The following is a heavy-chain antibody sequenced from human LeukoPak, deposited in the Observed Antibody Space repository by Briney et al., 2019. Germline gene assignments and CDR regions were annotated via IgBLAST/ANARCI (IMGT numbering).Heavy chain of an antibody. V-gene: IGHV4-39*01. Sequence: SSYNMNWVRQAPGKGLEWIGTIYYSGSTYYNPSLKSRVTISVDTSKNQFSLKVNSVTAADTAVYYCASHPYSSGWYVDYWGQGTLVTVSS. CDR2: IYYSGST. J-gene: IGHJ4*02. D-gene: IGHD6-19*01. CDR1: SSYN. CDR3: ASHPYSSGWYVDY.